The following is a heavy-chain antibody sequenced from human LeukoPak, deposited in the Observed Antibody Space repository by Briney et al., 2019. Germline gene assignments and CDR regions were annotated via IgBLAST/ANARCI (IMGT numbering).Heavy chain of an antibody. V-gene: IGHV1-2*02. CDR2: INPNSGGT. Sequence: ASVKVPCKASGYTFTSYYMHWVRQAPGQGLEWMGWINPNSGGTNYAQKFQGRVTMTRDTSISTAYMELSRLRSDDTAVYYCASKRIVGATLLGWFDPWGQGTLVTVSS. CDR1: GYTFTSYY. CDR3: ASKRIVGATLLGWFDP. J-gene: IGHJ5*02. D-gene: IGHD1-26*01.